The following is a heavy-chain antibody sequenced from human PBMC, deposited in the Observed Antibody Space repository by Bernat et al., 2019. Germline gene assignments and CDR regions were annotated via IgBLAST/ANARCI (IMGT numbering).Heavy chain of an antibody. CDR2: IRYDGSNK. Sequence: LVESGGGVVQPGGSLRLSCAASGFTFSSYSMHWVRQAPGKGLEWVAFIRYDGSNKYYADSVKGRFTISRDNSKNTLYLQMNSLRAEDTAVYYCAKDPITRDCGGGSCYSPDVYWGQGTLVTVSS. CDR1: GFTFSSYS. D-gene: IGHD2-15*01. V-gene: IGHV3-30*02. J-gene: IGHJ4*02. CDR3: AKDPITRDCGGGSCYSPDVY.